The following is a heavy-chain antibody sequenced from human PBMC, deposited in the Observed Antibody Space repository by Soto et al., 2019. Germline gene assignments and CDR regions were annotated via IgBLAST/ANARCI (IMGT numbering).Heavy chain of an antibody. Sequence: ASVKVSCKASGYTFTSYGISWLRQAPGQGLEWMGWISAYNGNTNYAQKLQGRVTMTTDTSTSTAYMELRSLRSDDTAVYYCAIEGYYYSSGYYNWFDPWGQGTLVTVSS. J-gene: IGHJ5*01. CDR1: GYTFTSYG. V-gene: IGHV1-18*01. CDR3: AIEGYYYSSGYYNWFDP. D-gene: IGHD3-22*01. CDR2: ISAYNGNT.